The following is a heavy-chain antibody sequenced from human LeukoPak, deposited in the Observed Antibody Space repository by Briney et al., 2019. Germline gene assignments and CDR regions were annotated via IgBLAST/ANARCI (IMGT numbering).Heavy chain of an antibody. Sequence: SETLSLTCTVSGGSISSCSYYWGWIRQPPGKGLEWIGSIYYSGSTYYNPSLKSRVTISVDTSKNQFSLKLSSVTAADTAVYYCARRGDSSGNDAFDIWGQGTMVTVSS. CDR3: ARRGDSSGNDAFDI. D-gene: IGHD3-22*01. J-gene: IGHJ3*02. V-gene: IGHV4-39*01. CDR2: IYYSGST. CDR1: GGSISSCSYY.